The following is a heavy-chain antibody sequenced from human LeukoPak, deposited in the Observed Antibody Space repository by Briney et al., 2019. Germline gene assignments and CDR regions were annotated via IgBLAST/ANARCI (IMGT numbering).Heavy chain of an antibody. J-gene: IGHJ4*02. V-gene: IGHV1-69*13. CDR3: AREPGAAAGIYS. D-gene: IGHD6-13*01. CDR2: IIPIFGTA. CDR1: GGTFSSYA. Sequence: VASVKVSCKASGGTFSSYAISWVRQAPGQGLEWMGGIIPIFGTANYAQEFQGRVTITADESTSTAYMELSSLRSEDTAVYYCAREPGAAAGIYSWGQGTLVTVSS.